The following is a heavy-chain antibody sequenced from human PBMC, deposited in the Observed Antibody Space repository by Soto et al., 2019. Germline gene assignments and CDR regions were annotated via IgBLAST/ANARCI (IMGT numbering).Heavy chain of an antibody. CDR1: GGSIRSYY. J-gene: IGHJ3*01. V-gene: IGHV4-59*01. CDR3: ARTRGWYYAFDV. CDR2: IYYNGST. D-gene: IGHD6-19*01. Sequence: QDQLQESGPGLVKPSETLSLTCTVSGGSIRSYYWNWVRQPPGKGLEWIGHIYYNGSTNYNPSLKSRVTILVDTTKKQFSLKLISVTAADTAIYYCARTRGWYYAFDVWGQGTMVTVSS.